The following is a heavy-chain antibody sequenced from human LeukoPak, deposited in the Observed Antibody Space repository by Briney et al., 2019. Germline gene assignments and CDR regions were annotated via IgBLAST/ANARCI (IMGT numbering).Heavy chain of an antibody. D-gene: IGHD3-22*01. J-gene: IGHJ3*02. Sequence: PSETLSLTCAVSGGSISSGGYSWRWIRQPPGKGLEWIGYIYHSGSTYYNPSLKSRVTISVDRSKNQFSLKLSSVTAADTAVYYCGRALSLPYYYDSTWAFDIWGQGTMVTVSS. V-gene: IGHV4-30-2*01. CDR2: IYHSGST. CDR1: GGSISSGGYS. CDR3: GRALSLPYYYDSTWAFDI.